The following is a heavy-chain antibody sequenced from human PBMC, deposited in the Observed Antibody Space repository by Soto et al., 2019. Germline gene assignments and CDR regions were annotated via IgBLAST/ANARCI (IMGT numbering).Heavy chain of an antibody. D-gene: IGHD5-18*01. V-gene: IGHV1-69*13. CDR2: IIPIFGTA. J-gene: IGHJ4*01. Sequence: ASVKVSCKASGGTFSSYAISWVRQAPGQGLEWMGGIIPIFGTANYAQKFQGRVTITADESTSTAYMELSRLRSDDTAVYYCASVRHTMTAMVAYWGHGTLVTVSS. CDR1: GGTFSSYA. CDR3: ASVRHTMTAMVAY.